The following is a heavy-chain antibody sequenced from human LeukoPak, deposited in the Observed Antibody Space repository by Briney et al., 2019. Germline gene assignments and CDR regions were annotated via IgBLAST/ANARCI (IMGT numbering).Heavy chain of an antibody. V-gene: IGHV4-59*01. CDR3: ARGLRWDLLLHFDY. Sequence: SETLSLTCTVSGGSLSSYYWSWIRQPPGKGLEWIGYIYCSGSTNYNPSLKSRVTISVDTSKNQFSLKLSSVTAADTAVYYCARGLRWDLLLHFDYWGQGTLVTVSS. J-gene: IGHJ4*02. D-gene: IGHD4-23*01. CDR1: GGSLSSYY. CDR2: IYCSGST.